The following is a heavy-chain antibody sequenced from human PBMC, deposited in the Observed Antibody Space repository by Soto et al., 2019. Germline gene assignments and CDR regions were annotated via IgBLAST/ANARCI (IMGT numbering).Heavy chain of an antibody. V-gene: IGHV4-34*01. CDR2: IKDGGYT. J-gene: IGHJ4*02. D-gene: IGHD5-12*01. CDR1: GGSLSGFY. CDR3: ARGQGGVLATH. Sequence: QVQLQQWGAGLLKPSETLSLNCAVNGGSLSGFYWSWIRQPPGKGLEWIGEIKDGGYTNYSPSLKSPATSASDRPTNHFPLRLNSVTAADTGVYYCARGQGGVLATHWAQGALVTVSS.